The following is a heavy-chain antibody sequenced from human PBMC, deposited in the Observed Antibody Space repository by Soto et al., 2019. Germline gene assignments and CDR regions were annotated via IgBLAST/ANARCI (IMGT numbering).Heavy chain of an antibody. V-gene: IGHV3-23*01. CDR3: AKSLDINWKNWFDP. Sequence: PGGSLRLSCAASGFTFSSSAMNWVRQAPGKGLEWVSVISGSDGRTYYADSVKGRFTISRDNSKNTPYLDINSLRAEDTAVYYCAKSLDINWKNWFDPWGQGTLVTVSS. J-gene: IGHJ5*02. D-gene: IGHD1-1*01. CDR1: GFTFSSSA. CDR2: ISGSDGRT.